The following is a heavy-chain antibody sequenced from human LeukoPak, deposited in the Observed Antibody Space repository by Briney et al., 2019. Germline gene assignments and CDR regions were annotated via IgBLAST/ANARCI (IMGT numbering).Heavy chain of an antibody. CDR3: ARGTGLRVFDY. J-gene: IGHJ4*02. V-gene: IGHV1-2*02. CDR2: INPNSGGT. CDR1: GYTFTGYY. D-gene: IGHD4-17*01. Sequence: ASVKVSCKASGYTFTGYYMHWVRQAPGQGLEWMGWINPNSGGTNYARKFQGRVTMTRDTSISTAYMELSRLRSEDTAVYYCARGTGLRVFDYWGQGTLVTVSS.